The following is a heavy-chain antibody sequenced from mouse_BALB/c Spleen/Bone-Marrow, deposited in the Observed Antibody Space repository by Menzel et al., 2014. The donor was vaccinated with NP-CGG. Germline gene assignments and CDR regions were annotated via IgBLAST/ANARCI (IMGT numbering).Heavy chain of an antibody. CDR1: GYVFTDYW. D-gene: IGHD1-1*01. V-gene: IGHV1-80*01. CDR3: ARFATGSFAY. J-gene: IGHJ3*01. CDR2: IFPVNADT. Sequence: QVTLKVCGAELVRPGSSVKISCKASGYVFTDYWMNWLRQRPGQGLEWIGQIFPVNADTNYKANFKDKVTLTADKSSTTAYMQLNSLTSEDSAVYFCARFATGSFAYWGQGTLVTVSA.